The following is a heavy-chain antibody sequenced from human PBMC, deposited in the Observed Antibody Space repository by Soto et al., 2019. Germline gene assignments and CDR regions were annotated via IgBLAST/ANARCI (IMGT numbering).Heavy chain of an antibody. Sequence: SVKVSCKASGYTFTSYGISWVRQAPGQGLEGMGWISAYNGNTNYAQKLQGRVTMTTDTSTSIVYMELRSLISDVTALFYCGRVPGRYDFWSGFPYMDVGGKGTTVTVPS. J-gene: IGHJ6*03. CDR1: GYTFTSYG. CDR2: ISAYNGNT. D-gene: IGHD3-3*01. V-gene: IGHV1-18*01. CDR3: GRVPGRYDFWSGFPYMDV.